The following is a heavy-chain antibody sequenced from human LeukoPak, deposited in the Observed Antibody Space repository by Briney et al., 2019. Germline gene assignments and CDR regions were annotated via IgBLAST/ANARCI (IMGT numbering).Heavy chain of an antibody. CDR2: IYTSGST. CDR3: ARGGYTYGLNAFDI. D-gene: IGHD5-18*01. V-gene: IGHV4-61*09. J-gene: IGHJ3*02. Sequence: PSETLSLTCTVSGGSISSGSYYWSWIRQPAGKGLEWIGHIYTSGSTNYNPSLKSRVTISVDTSKNHFSLKLSSVTAADTAVYYCARGGYTYGLNAFDIWGQGTMVTVSS. CDR1: GGSISSGSYY.